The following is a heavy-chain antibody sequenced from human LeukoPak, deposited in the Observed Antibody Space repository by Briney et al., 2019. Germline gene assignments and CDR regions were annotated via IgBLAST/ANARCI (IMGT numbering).Heavy chain of an antibody. D-gene: IGHD3-10*01. V-gene: IGHV4-4*07. CDR1: GGSISSHY. J-gene: IGHJ4*02. CDR2: IYTSGST. CDR3: ARGRRGLLWFGSFDY. Sequence: SETLSLTCNVSGGSISSHYWSWIRQPAGKGLEWIGRIYTSGSTNYNPSLKSRVTMSIDASKNQFSLRPSSVTAADTAVYYCARGRRGLLWFGSFDYWGQGTLVTVSS.